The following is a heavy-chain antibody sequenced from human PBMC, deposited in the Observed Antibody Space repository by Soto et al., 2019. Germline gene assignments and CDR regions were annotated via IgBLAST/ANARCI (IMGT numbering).Heavy chain of an antibody. CDR1: GGSISSDHYY. Sequence: PSETLSLTFTVSGGSISSDHYYWSWIRQPPGKGVELIGYIYYSGGTYYNPSLRSRVTISIDTSKNQFSLKLSSVTAADTAVFYCARVNYYDSSGFCSHAFHXWGQVTMVTVS. CDR2: IYYSGGT. J-gene: IGHJ3*02. D-gene: IGHD3-22*01. CDR3: ARVNYYDSSGFCSHAFHX. V-gene: IGHV4-30-4*01.